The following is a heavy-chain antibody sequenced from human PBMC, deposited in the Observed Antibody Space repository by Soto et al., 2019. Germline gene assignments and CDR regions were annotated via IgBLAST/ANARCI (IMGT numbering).Heavy chain of an antibody. J-gene: IGHJ5*02. V-gene: IGHV1-2*02. CDR2: INPNSGGT. CDR3: ARVNGYSYGLVRSLGQYSWFDP. Sequence: ASVKVSCKASGYTFTGYYMHWVRQAPGQGLEWMGWINPNSGGTNYAQKFQGRVTMTRDTSISTAYMELSRLRSDDTAVYYCARVNGYSYGLVRSLGQYSWFDPWGQGTLVTVSS. D-gene: IGHD5-18*01. CDR1: GYTFTGYY.